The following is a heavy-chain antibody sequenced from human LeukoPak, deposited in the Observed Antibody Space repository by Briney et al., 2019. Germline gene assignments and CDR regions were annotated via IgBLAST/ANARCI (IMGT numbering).Heavy chain of an antibody. Sequence: PSETLSLTCSVSGGSIRNYYWTWIRQPPEKGLEWIGHVPNSGSTKYNPSLKSRVTISIDTSKKHFSLKLSSVTAADTAVYYCASRAYYDSSGLDYWGQGILVTVSS. CDR1: GGSIRNYY. D-gene: IGHD3-22*01. CDR2: VPNSGST. CDR3: ASRAYYDSSGLDY. V-gene: IGHV4-59*08. J-gene: IGHJ4*02.